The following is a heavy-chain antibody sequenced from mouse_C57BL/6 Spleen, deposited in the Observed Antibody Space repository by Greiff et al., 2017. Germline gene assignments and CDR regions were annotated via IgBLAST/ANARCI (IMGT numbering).Heavy chain of an antibody. V-gene: IGHV1-18*01. D-gene: IGHD2-1*01. J-gene: IGHJ1*03. CDR2: INPNNGGT. CDR1: GYTFTDYN. CDR3: ARRYGNAWYFDV. Sequence: EVQLQQSGPELVKPGASVKIPCKASGYTFTDYNMDWVKQSHGKSLEWIGDINPNNGGTIYNQKFKGKATLTVDKSSSTAYMELRSLTSEDTAVYYCARRYGNAWYFDVWGTGTTVTVSS.